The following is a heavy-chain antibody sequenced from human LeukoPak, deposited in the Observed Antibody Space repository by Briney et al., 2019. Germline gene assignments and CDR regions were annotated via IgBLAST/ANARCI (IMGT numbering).Heavy chain of an antibody. CDR2: IKQDGSEK. V-gene: IGHV3-7*05. CDR1: GFTFRSYW. D-gene: IGHD3-3*01. J-gene: IGHJ4*02. CDR3: ARDAGYDFWTGYYDF. Sequence: PGGSLRLSCVASGFTFRSYWMSSVRQAPGKGLEWVATIKQDGSEKYYVDSVKGRFTTSRDIAQNSLYLQMNSLRAEDTAVYFCARDAGYDFWTGYYDFWGQGTLVTVSS.